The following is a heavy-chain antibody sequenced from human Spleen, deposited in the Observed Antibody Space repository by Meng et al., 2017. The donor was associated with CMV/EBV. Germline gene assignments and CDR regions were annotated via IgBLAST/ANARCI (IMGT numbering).Heavy chain of an antibody. D-gene: IGHD6-19*01. CDR1: GGSISISTW. CDR3: ARDPYATGWAG. V-gene: IGHV4-4*02. Sequence: QMQRQESGPGLVKPSGTRSLTCAASGGSISISTWWSWVRQPPGKGLEWIGEIYHSGGTNYNPSLRGRVTISLDKSKNQFSPTLRSVTAADTAVYYCARDPYATGWAGWGQGTLVTVSS. J-gene: IGHJ4*02. CDR2: IYHSGGT.